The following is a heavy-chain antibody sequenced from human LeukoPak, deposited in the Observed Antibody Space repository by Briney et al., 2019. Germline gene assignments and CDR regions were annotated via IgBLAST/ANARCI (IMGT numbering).Heavy chain of an antibody. V-gene: IGHV1-18*01. CDR2: ISAYNGNT. J-gene: IGHJ4*02. CDR3: ARDYTGIAAARTTTFDY. D-gene: IGHD6-13*01. Sequence: ASVKVSCKASGYTFTSCGISWVRQAPGQGLEWMGWISAYNGNTNYAQKLQGRVTTTTDTSTSTAYMELRSLRSDDTAVYYCARDYTGIAAARTTTFDYWGQGTLVTVSS. CDR1: GYTFTSCG.